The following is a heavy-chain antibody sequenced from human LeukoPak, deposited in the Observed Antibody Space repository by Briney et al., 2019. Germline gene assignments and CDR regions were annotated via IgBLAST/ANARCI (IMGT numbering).Heavy chain of an antibody. CDR1: GFTFSSYA. Sequence: GGSLRLSCAASGFTFSSYAMSWVRQAPGKGLEWVSSISSSSSYIYYADSVKGRFTISRDNAKNSLYLQMNSLRAEDTAVYYCASLELGNIPVDYWGQGTLVTVSS. CDR3: ASLELGNIPVDY. D-gene: IGHD7-27*01. CDR2: ISSSSSYI. V-gene: IGHV3-21*01. J-gene: IGHJ4*02.